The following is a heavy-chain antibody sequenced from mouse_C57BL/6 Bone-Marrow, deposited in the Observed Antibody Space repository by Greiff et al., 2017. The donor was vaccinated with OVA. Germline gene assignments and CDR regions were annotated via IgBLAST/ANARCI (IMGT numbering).Heavy chain of an antibody. CDR2: INPNNGGT. D-gene: IGHD1-1*01. CDR3: ARRYYGSSYVVFYYAMDY. Sequence: VQLQQSGPELVKPGASVKISCTASGYTFTDYYMNWVKQSHGKSLEWIGDINPNNGGTSSNQKFKGKATLTVDKSSSTAYMELRSLTSEDSAVYYCARRYYGSSYVVFYYAMDYWGQGTSVTVSS. V-gene: IGHV1-26*01. CDR1: GYTFTDYY. J-gene: IGHJ4*01.